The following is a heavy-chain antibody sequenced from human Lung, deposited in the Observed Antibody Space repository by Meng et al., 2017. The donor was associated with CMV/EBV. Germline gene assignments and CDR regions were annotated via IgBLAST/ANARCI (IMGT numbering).Heavy chain of an antibody. CDR3: ARDGEQQFDYYYYGMDV. CDR1: GGTFSNYA. Sequence: SVKVSXKASGGTFSNYAISWVRQAPGQGLEWMGGIIPIFSTEKYAQKFQGRVTITTDESSSTAYMELSSLRSEDTAVYYCARDGEQQFDYYYYGMDVWGQGXTVTVSS. J-gene: IGHJ6*02. D-gene: IGHD6-13*01. CDR2: IIPIFSTE. V-gene: IGHV1-69*05.